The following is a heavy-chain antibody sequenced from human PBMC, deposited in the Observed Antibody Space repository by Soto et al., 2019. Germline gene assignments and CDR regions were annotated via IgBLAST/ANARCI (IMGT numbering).Heavy chain of an antibody. CDR3: AKDLHRTAESYYYYMDV. CDR1: GFTFSSYA. Sequence: GESLKISCAASGFTFSSYAMSWVRQAPGKGLEWVSAISGSGGSTYYADSVKGRFTISRDNSKNTLYLQMNSLRAEDTAVYYCAKDLHRTAESYYYYMDVWGKGTTVTVSS. CDR2: ISGSGGST. V-gene: IGHV3-23*01. J-gene: IGHJ6*03.